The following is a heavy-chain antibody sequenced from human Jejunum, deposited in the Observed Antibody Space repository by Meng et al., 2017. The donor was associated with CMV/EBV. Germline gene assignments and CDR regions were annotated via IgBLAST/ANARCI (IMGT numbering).Heavy chain of an antibody. J-gene: IGHJ6*02. Sequence: AASGFTFSRYWMHWVRQAPGKGLVWVSRINSDGSSTSYADSVKGRFTISRDNAKNTLYLQMNSLRAEDTAVYYCARRGIRGGGMDVWGQGTTVTVSS. CDR3: ARRGIRGGGMDV. V-gene: IGHV3-74*01. CDR2: INSDGSST. D-gene: IGHD1-26*01. CDR1: GFTFSRYW.